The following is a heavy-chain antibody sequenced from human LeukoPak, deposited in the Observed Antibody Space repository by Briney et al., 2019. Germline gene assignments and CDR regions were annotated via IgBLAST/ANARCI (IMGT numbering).Heavy chain of an antibody. Sequence: GGSLRLSCAASGFTFSSYSMNWVRQAPGKGLEWVSSISSSSSYIYYADSVKGRFTISRDNAKNSLYLQMHSLRAEDTAVYYCAREDQWLVKGSAFDIWGQGTMVTVSS. D-gene: IGHD6-19*01. CDR2: ISSSSSYI. CDR3: AREDQWLVKGSAFDI. J-gene: IGHJ3*02. CDR1: GFTFSSYS. V-gene: IGHV3-21*01.